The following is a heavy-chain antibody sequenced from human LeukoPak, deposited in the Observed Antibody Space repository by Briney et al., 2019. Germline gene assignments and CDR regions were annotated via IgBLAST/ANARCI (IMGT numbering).Heavy chain of an antibody. CDR1: GGSISSGGYY. D-gene: IGHD3-3*01. V-gene: IGHV4-61*08. CDR2: IYYSGST. J-gene: IGHJ6*04. Sequence: SETLSLTCTVSGGSISSGGYYWSWIRQPPGKGLEWIGYIYYSGSTNYNPSLKSRVTISVDTSKNQFSLKLSSVTAADTAVYYCARDLLEPLDVWGKGTTVTVSS. CDR3: ARDLLEPLDV.